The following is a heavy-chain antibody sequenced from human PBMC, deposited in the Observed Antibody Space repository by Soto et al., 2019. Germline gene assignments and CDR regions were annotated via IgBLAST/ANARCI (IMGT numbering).Heavy chain of an antibody. J-gene: IGHJ5*02. D-gene: IGHD3-10*01. CDR3: ARDYMVRGVMRWFDP. CDR2: IYHSGST. Sequence: QVQLQESGPGLVKPSGTLSLTCAVSGGSISSSNWWSWVRQPPGKGLEWIGEIYHSGSTNYNPSLQIRVTISVDKYKNLFSLKLSSVPAADTAVYYCARDYMVRGVMRWFDPWGQGTLVTVSS. CDR1: GGSISSSNW. V-gene: IGHV4-4*02.